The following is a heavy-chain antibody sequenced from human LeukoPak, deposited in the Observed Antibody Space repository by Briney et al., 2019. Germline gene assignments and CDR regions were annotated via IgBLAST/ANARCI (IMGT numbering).Heavy chain of an antibody. Sequence: GGSLRLSCEASGLTIRNYWMRWARQAPGKGLEWVANIKQDGSGKHYVDSVKGRFTISRDNTKNSLYLQMNSLRAEDTAVYYCAGAGLDYWGQGTLVTVSS. J-gene: IGHJ4*02. V-gene: IGHV3-7*03. CDR3: AGAGLDY. CDR2: IKQDGSGK. CDR1: GLTIRNYW.